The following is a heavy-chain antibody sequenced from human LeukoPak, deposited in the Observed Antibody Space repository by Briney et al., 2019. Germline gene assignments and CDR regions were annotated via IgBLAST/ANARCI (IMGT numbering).Heavy chain of an antibody. CDR2: IRRKANDGST. CDR3: TRANGDYDHRFFDY. D-gene: IGHD4-17*01. J-gene: IGHJ4*02. Sequence: GGSLRLSCTGVGFNFGDYGLSWVRQAPGKGLEWIGFIRRKANDGSTEYAASVKGRFTISRDDSKAIAYLQMNGLQTEDTALYYCTRANGDYDHRFFDYWGQGTQVIVSS. CDR1: GFNFGDYG. V-gene: IGHV3-49*04.